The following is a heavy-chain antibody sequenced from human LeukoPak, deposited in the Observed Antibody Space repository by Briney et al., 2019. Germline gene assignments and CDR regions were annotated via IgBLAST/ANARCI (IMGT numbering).Heavy chain of an antibody. Sequence: SETLSLTCTVSDGSISSYYWSWIRQPPGKGLEWIGYIYYSGSTKYNPSLKSRVTISVDTSKNQFSLKLSSVTAADTAVYYCARSSSGYSYGNFDYWGQGTLVTVSS. V-gene: IGHV4-59*01. CDR1: DGSISSYY. D-gene: IGHD5-18*01. CDR2: IYYSGST. J-gene: IGHJ4*02. CDR3: ARSSSGYSYGNFDY.